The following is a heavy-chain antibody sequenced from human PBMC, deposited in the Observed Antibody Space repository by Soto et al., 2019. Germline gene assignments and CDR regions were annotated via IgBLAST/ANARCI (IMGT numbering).Heavy chain of an antibody. D-gene: IGHD2-8*01. Sequence: QVQLQQWGAGLLKPSETLSLTCAVYGGSFSGYYWSWIRQPPGKGLEWIGEINHSGSTNYNPYLKSRVTISVDTSKNQFSLKLSSVTAADTAVYYCARGLYCTDGVCYHDYWGQGTLVTVSS. CDR1: GGSFSGYY. CDR2: INHSGST. V-gene: IGHV4-34*01. CDR3: ARGLYCTDGVCYHDY. J-gene: IGHJ4*02.